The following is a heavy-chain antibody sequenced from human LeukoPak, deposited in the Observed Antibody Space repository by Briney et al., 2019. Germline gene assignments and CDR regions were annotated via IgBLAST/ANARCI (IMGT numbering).Heavy chain of an antibody. CDR1: GFTFSNAW. J-gene: IGHJ5*02. V-gene: IGHV3-15*01. CDR2: IKSKTDGGTT. D-gene: IGHD1-14*01. Sequence: GGPLRLPCAPSGFTFSNAWMSWVRQAPGKGREWVGRIKSKTDGGTTDHAAPVKGRFTISRDDSKNTLYLQMNSLKTEDTAVYYCTTDLGITNWFDPWGQGTLVTVSS. CDR3: TTDLGITNWFDP.